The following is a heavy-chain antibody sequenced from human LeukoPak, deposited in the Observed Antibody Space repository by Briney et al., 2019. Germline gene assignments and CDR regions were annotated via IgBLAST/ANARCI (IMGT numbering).Heavy chain of an antibody. V-gene: IGHV4-39*07. D-gene: IGHD4-11*01. J-gene: IGHJ5*02. CDR2: IYYSGST. CDR3: ARDEADYSNYASVSWFDP. Sequence: SETLSLTCTVSGGSISSSSYYWGWIRQPPGKGLEWIGSIYYSGSTYYNPSLKSRVTISVDTSKNQFSLKLSSVTAADTAVYYCARDEADYSNYASVSWFDPWGQGTLVTVSS. CDR1: GGSISSSSYY.